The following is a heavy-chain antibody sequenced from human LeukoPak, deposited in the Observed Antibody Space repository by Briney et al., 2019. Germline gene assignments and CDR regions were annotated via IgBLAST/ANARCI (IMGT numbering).Heavy chain of an antibody. J-gene: IGHJ4*02. CDR1: GYTFTSYG. D-gene: IGHD2-2*03. CDR2: ISDYNGNT. V-gene: IGHV1-18*01. CDR3: ARFWIASGDY. Sequence: ASVKVSSKASGYTFTSYGISRVRQAPGEGLERMGWISDYNGNTNYAQKLQGRVTMTTDTSTSTAYMELRGLRSDDTAVYYCARFWIASGDYWGQGTLVTVSS.